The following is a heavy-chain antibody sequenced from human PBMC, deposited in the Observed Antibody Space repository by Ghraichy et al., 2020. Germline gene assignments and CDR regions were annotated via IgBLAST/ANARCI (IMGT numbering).Heavy chain of an antibody. CDR2: ISSSSSVI. D-gene: IGHD7-27*01. V-gene: IGHV3-48*04. CDR1: GFTFSRYT. CDR3: ARESNWGFQFDL. J-gene: IGHJ5*02. Sequence: GESLNISCAASGFTFSRYTMNWVRQAPGKGLEWVSYISSSSSVIYYADSVKGRFTISRDNAENSLYLQMNSLRAEDTAVYYCARESNWGFQFDLWGQGTLVTVSS.